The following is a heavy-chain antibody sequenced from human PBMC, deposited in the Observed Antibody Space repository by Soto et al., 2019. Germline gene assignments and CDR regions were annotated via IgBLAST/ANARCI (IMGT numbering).Heavy chain of an antibody. CDR3: AIDPALKWTRGCFDP. CDR1: GGTFSSYA. Sequence: SVKVSCKASGGTFSSYAISWVRQAPGQGLEWMGGIIPIFGKAKYAQKFQGRVTITADKSTSTAYMELSSLRSEDTAVYYCAIDPALKWTRGCFDPWGQGTLVTVSS. V-gene: IGHV1-69*06. D-gene: IGHD1-26*01. CDR2: IIPIFGKA. J-gene: IGHJ5*02.